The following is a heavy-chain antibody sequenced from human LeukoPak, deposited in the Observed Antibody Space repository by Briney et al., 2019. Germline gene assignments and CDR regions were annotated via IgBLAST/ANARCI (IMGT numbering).Heavy chain of an antibody. Sequence: GRSLRLSCAASGFTFSSYGMHWVRQAPGKGLEWVAVIWYDGSNKYYADSVKGRFTISRDNSKNTLYLQMNSLRAEDTAVYYCARDERVYYDSSGVLFDYWGQGTLVTVSS. J-gene: IGHJ4*02. CDR2: IWYDGSNK. D-gene: IGHD3-22*01. V-gene: IGHV3-33*01. CDR3: ARDERVYYDSSGVLFDY. CDR1: GFTFSSYG.